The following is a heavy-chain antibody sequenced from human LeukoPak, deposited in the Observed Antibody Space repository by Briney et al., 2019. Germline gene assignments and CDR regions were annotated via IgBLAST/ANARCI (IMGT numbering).Heavy chain of an antibody. J-gene: IGHJ4*02. CDR3: AKIAVAGTVVDY. CDR2: ISYDGSNK. V-gene: IGHV3-30*18. CDR1: GFTFSSYG. Sequence: GGSLRLSCAASGFTFSSYGMHWVRQAPGKGLEWVAVISYDGSNKYYADSVKGRFTISRDNSKNTLYLQMNSLRAEDTAVYYCAKIAVAGTVVDYWGQGTLVTVSS. D-gene: IGHD6-19*01.